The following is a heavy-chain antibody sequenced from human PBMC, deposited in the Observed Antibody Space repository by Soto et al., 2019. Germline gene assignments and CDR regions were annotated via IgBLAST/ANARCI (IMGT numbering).Heavy chain of an antibody. D-gene: IGHD3-22*01. Sequence: QVQLVESGGGVVQPGRSLRLSCAASGFTFSSYAMHWVRQAPGKGLEWVAVISYDGSNKNYADSVKGRFTISRDNSKKTLYLQMNSLRAEDTAVFYCARQARPSYDSSGYYYESDAFEIWGQGTMVTVSS. CDR3: ARQARPSYDSSGYYYESDAFEI. CDR2: ISYDGSNK. J-gene: IGHJ3*02. CDR1: GFTFSSYA. V-gene: IGHV3-30-3*01.